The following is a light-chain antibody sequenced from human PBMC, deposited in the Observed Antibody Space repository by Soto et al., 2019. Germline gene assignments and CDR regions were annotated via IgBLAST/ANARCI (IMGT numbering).Light chain of an antibody. Sequence: QSVLTQPASVSGYPGQSITISCTGTNSYVGGYNSVAWYQHHPGKGPKLIIYDVGDRPSGVSYRFSGSKSGNTASLTISGLQAADEADYFCSSFTSSMTNVFGSGTKVTVL. CDR1: NSYVGGYNS. CDR2: DVG. V-gene: IGLV2-14*03. J-gene: IGLJ1*01. CDR3: SSFTSSMTNV.